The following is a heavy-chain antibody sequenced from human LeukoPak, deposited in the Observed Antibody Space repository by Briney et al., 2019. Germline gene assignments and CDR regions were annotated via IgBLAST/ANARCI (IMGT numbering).Heavy chain of an antibody. Sequence: PETLSLTCAVSGGSISSSNWWSWVRQPPGEGLEWIGESYHSGSTNYNPSLKSRVTISVDKSNNPFSLKLSSVTAADTAVYYCARRRLLWFGELSGGMDVWGKGTTVTVSS. V-gene: IGHV4-4*03. J-gene: IGHJ6*04. D-gene: IGHD3-10*01. CDR3: ARRRLLWFGELSGGMDV. CDR1: GGSISSSNW. CDR2: SYHSGST.